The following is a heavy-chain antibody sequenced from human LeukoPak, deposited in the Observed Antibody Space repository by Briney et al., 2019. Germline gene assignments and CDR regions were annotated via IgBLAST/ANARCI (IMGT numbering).Heavy chain of an antibody. D-gene: IGHD3-22*01. CDR1: GGSISSYY. J-gene: IGHJ5*02. Sequence: SETLSLTCTVSGGSISSYYWSWIRQPAGMGLEWIGRIYSTGSTNYNPSLKSRVTMSVDTSKNQFSLRLRSVTAADTAVYYCARVGNYYDSKPNWFDPWGQGTLVTVSS. CDR2: IYSTGST. V-gene: IGHV4-4*07. CDR3: ARVGNYYDSKPNWFDP.